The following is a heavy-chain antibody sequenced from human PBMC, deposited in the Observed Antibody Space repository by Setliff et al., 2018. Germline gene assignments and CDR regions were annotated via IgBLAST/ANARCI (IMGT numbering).Heavy chain of an antibody. D-gene: IGHD5-18*01. J-gene: IGHJ6*03. CDR3: AREGVDTRSSTDYRYYMDV. V-gene: IGHV1-18*01. Sequence: ASVKVSCKASGYTFTSYGFSWVRQAPGQGLEWIGWISPNNGDIKYAQKLQDRVTMTIDTSTRTAYVEVRSLRSDDTAVYYCAREGVDTRSSTDYRYYMDVWGKGTTVTVS. CDR2: ISPNNGDI. CDR1: GYTFTSYG.